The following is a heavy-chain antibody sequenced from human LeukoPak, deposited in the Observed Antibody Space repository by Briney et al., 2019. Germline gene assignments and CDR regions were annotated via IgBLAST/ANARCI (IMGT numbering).Heavy chain of an antibody. Sequence: GGSLRLSCAASALTCSSYAMSWVRQAPGKGLEWGSDISVSGGSTYYADSVKGRFTISRDNSKNTLYLQMNSLRAEDTAVYYCAKEGYYYDSSGYESFDYWGQGTLVTVSS. D-gene: IGHD3-22*01. CDR1: ALTCSSYA. CDR3: AKEGYYYDSSGYESFDY. V-gene: IGHV3-23*01. J-gene: IGHJ4*02. CDR2: ISVSGGST.